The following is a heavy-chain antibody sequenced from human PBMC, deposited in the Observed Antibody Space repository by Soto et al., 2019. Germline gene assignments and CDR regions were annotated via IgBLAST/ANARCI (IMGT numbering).Heavy chain of an antibody. J-gene: IGHJ6*02. Sequence: QVQLVESGGGVVQPGRSLRLSCAASGFTFSSYAMHWVRQAPGKGLEWVAVISYDGSNKYYADSVKGRFTISRDNSKNTLYLQMNSLRAEDTAVYYCAREEDITLVRGVINYYGMDVWGQGTTVTVSS. CDR1: GFTFSSYA. D-gene: IGHD3-10*01. V-gene: IGHV3-30-3*01. CDR2: ISYDGSNK. CDR3: AREEDITLVRGVINYYGMDV.